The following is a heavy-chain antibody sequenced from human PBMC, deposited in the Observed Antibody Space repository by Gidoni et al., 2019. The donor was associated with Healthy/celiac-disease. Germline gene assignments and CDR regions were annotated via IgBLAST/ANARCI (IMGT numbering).Heavy chain of an antibody. J-gene: IGHJ4*02. CDR3: AREGYGDYGFCDY. D-gene: IGHD4-17*01. CDR2: ISSNGGST. Sequence: EVQLVESGGGLVQPGGSLRLSCAASGFTFSSYAMHWVRQAPGKGLEYVSAISSNGGSTYYANSVKGRFTISRDNSKNTLYLQMGSLRAEDMAVYYCAREGYGDYGFCDYWGQGTLVTDSS. V-gene: IGHV3-64*01. CDR1: GFTFSSYA.